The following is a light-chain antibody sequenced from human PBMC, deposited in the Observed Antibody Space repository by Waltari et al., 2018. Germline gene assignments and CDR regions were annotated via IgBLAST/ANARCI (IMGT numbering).Light chain of an antibody. Sequence: QSALSQPASVSGSPGHSLTITCTGASTDLASYNLLAWYQHHPNRAPKLIIYEATKRPSGISHRFSGAKSGATASLRISGLQADDEADYYCCSYTGSSTSYGCGGGTKVTVL. CDR1: STDLASYNL. V-gene: IGLV2-23*01. CDR3: CSYTGSSTSYG. CDR2: EAT. J-gene: IGLJ1*01.